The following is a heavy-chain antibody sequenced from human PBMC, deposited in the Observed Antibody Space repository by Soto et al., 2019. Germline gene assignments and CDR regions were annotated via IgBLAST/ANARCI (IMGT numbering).Heavy chain of an antibody. J-gene: IGHJ4*02. Sequence: EVQLLESVGGLVRPGGSLTVSCAASGFTFSSSAMTWVRQAPGKGLEWISSINGDGTATYYADSVKGRFTISRDISKNTLYLQMDSLRAEDTAVYFCARITRFWGQGTLVTVSS. CDR3: ARITRF. V-gene: IGHV3-23*01. CDR2: INGDGTAT. CDR1: GFTFSSSA. D-gene: IGHD3-3*01.